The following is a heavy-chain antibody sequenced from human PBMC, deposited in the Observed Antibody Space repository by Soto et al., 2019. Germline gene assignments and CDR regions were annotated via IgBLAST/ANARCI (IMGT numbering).Heavy chain of an antibody. V-gene: IGHV3-30-3*01. D-gene: IGHD1-26*01. CDR1: GFTFSSYA. CDR3: ARGRGSYYFDY. Sequence: GGSLRLSCAASGFTFSSYAMHWVRQAPGKGLEWVAVISYDGSNKYYADSVKGRFTISRDNSKNTLYLQMNSLRAEDTAVYYCARGRGSYYFDYWGQGTLVTVSS. CDR2: ISYDGSNK. J-gene: IGHJ4*02.